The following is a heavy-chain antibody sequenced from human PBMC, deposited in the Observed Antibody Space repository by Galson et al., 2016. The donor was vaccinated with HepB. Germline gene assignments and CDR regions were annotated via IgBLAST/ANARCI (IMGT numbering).Heavy chain of an antibody. D-gene: IGHD3-22*01. V-gene: IGHV3-21*01. CDR2: ITTSSNYI. CDR1: GFTFSSYS. J-gene: IGHJ4*02. Sequence: SLRLSCAASGFTFSSYSMNWVRQAPGKGLEWVSSITTSSNYIYYADSVKGRFTISRDNAKNSLYLQMNSLRAGDTAVYYCARGSYDGGAYYPTYWGQGTLVTVSS. CDR3: ARGSYDGGAYYPTY.